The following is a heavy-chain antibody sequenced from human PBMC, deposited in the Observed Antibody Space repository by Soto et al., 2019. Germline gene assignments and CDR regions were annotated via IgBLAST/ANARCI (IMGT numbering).Heavy chain of an antibody. J-gene: IGHJ4*02. V-gene: IGHV4-31*03. CDR1: GGSLSRGGYY. CDR3: ARIAVPGASY. Sequence: SETLSLTCIVSGGSLSRGGYYWSWIRQRPGEGLQYIGYIYETGATYYKPSLKSRISISADTSKNQFTLKLNSVTAADTAVYYCARIAVPGASYWGQGTLVTVSS. CDR2: IYETGAT. D-gene: IGHD7-27*01.